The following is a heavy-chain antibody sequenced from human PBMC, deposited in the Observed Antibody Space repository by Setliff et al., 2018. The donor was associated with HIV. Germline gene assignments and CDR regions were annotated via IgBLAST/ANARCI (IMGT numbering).Heavy chain of an antibody. Sequence: ASVKVSCKASGYIFTNYGITWVRQAPGQGLEWMGWISADNGNTNYAQKLQGRVTMTTDTSTSTADMELRSLRSDDTAVYYCARVPGARPYYYYYMDVWGKGTTVTVTS. V-gene: IGHV1-18*01. D-gene: IGHD3-10*01. CDR1: GYIFTNYG. CDR3: ARVPGARPYYYYYMDV. J-gene: IGHJ6*03. CDR2: ISADNGNT.